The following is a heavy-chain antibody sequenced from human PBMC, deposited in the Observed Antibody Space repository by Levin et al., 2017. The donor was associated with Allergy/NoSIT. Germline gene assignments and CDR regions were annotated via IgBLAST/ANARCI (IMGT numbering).Heavy chain of an antibody. D-gene: IGHD2/OR15-2a*01. CDR2: MTPNTGNT. V-gene: IGHV1-8*01. CDR1: GYTFTSYD. Sequence: ASVKVSCKASGYTFTSYDINWVRQATGQGLEWMGRMTPNTGNTVYAQKFQGRVSMTRNTSITTAYMELSSLRSEDTAVYYCAIGPFYGLPYIDYWGQGTLVTVSS. CDR3: AIGPFYGLPYIDY. J-gene: IGHJ4*02.